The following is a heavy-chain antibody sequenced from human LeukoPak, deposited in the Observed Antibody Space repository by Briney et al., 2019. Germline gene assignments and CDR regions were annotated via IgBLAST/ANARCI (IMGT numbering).Heavy chain of an antibody. J-gene: IGHJ3*02. D-gene: IGHD2-2*03. Sequence: GGSLRLSCAASGFTFSSYAMHWVRQAPGKGLEWVAVISYDGSNKYYADSVKGRFTISRDNSKNTLFLQINSLRPEDTAVYYCARVDDLDAFDMWGQGTLVTVSS. CDR2: ISYDGSNK. CDR1: GFTFSSYA. CDR3: ARVDDLDAFDM. V-gene: IGHV3-30-3*01.